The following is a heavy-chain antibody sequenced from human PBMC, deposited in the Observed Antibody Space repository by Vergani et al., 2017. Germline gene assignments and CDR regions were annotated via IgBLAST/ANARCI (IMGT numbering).Heavy chain of an antibody. CDR2: IFYTGTS. D-gene: IGHD3-10*01. CDR3: ARGPGLTMVRGVFDY. Sequence: QVQLQESGPGLLKPSETLSLTCSVSGTSISGSSDYWGWIRQPPGKGLEWIGSIFYTGTSYYNPSLESRATNSVDTSKNQFSLKLSSVTAADTAVYYCARGPGLTMVRGVFDYWGQGTLVTVSS. CDR1: GTSISGSSDY. V-gene: IGHV4-39*01. J-gene: IGHJ4*02.